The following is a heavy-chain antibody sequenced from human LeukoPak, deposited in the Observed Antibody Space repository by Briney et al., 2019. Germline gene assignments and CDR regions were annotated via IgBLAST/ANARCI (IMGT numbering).Heavy chain of an antibody. Sequence: ASVKVSCKVSGYTFTAYYLHWVRQAPGQGLEWMGWINPNSGGTSYPQKFQGRATMTRDTSITTAYMELSRLRSDDTAVYYCAREFPSVGLDYWGQGTLVTVSS. CDR1: GYTFTAYY. J-gene: IGHJ4*02. D-gene: IGHD1-26*01. V-gene: IGHV1-2*02. CDR3: AREFPSVGLDY. CDR2: INPNSGGT.